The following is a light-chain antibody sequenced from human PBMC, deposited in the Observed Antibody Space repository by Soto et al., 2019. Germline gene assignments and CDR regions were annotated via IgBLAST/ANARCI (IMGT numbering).Light chain of an antibody. Sequence: DIQMTQSPSTLSASMGDRVTITCRASQGISNWLAWYQQKPGKAPKLLIYQASSLQSGVPSRFSGGGSGTDFTLTISSLQPDDFATYYCQHYNNYPWTFGQGTRVEMK. CDR3: QHYNNYPWT. CDR2: QAS. V-gene: IGKV1-5*03. J-gene: IGKJ1*01. CDR1: QGISNW.